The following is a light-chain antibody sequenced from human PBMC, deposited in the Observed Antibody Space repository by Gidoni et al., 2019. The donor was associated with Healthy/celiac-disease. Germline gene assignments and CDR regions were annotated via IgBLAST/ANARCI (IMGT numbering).Light chain of an antibody. Sequence: QSVLTQPPSASGAPGQRVTISCTGSSSNIGAGYDVHWYQQLPGTAPKPLNYGNGNRPSGVPDRFSGSKSGTSASLAITGLQAEDEADYYCQSYDSSLSGSSVFGGGTKLTVL. J-gene: IGLJ3*02. CDR2: GNG. CDR3: QSYDSSLSGSSV. V-gene: IGLV1-40*01. CDR1: SSNIGAGYD.